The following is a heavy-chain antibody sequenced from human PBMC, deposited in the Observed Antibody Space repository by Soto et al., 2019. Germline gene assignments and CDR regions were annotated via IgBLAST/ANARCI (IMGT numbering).Heavy chain of an antibody. Sequence: QVQLVQSAAEVKKPGASVKVSCKASGYTFTIYGISWVRQAPGQGLEWMGWISGYSGNTNYVQKLRGRVTMTTDTSTSTADMELRSLRSDDTAVYYCARDPPNWNDGFDYWGQGTLVTVSS. V-gene: IGHV1-18*01. D-gene: IGHD1-20*01. CDR3: ARDPPNWNDGFDY. CDR2: ISGYSGNT. J-gene: IGHJ4*02. CDR1: GYTFTIYG.